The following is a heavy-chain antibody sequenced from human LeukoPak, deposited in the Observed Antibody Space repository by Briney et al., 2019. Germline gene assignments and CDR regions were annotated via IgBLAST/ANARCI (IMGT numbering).Heavy chain of an antibody. Sequence: GGSLRFFCAASGFTFSSYAMHWVRQAPGKGLEWVAVISYDGSNKYYEDSVKGRFTISRDNSKNTLYLQMNSLRPEDTALYYCAKEFNRRCSYWHFDLWGRGTLVTVSS. V-gene: IGHV3-30-3*01. CDR3: AKEFNRRCSYWHFDL. J-gene: IGHJ2*01. D-gene: IGHD3-10*01. CDR1: GFTFSSYA. CDR2: ISYDGSNK.